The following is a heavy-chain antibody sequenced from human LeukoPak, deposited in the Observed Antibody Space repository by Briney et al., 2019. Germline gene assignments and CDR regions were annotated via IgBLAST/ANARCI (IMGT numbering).Heavy chain of an antibody. Sequence: SETLSLTCAVSGGSISSYYWSWIRQPPGKGLEWIGYIYYSGSTNYNPSLKSRVTISVDTSKNQFSLKLSSVTAADTAVYYCARAPGDSSGYLSDAFDIWGQGTMVTVSS. J-gene: IGHJ3*02. CDR2: IYYSGST. CDR1: GGSISSYY. CDR3: ARAPGDSSGYLSDAFDI. D-gene: IGHD3-22*01. V-gene: IGHV4-59*01.